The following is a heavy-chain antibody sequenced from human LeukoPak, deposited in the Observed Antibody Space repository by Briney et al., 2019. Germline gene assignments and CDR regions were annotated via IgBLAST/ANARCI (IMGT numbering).Heavy chain of an antibody. CDR2: ISAYNGNT. J-gene: IGHJ4*02. V-gene: IGHV1-18*01. CDR1: GYTFTSYG. Sequence: GASVKASCKASGYTFTSYGISWVRQAPGQGLEWMGWISAYNGNTNYAQKHQGRVTMTTDTSTSTAYMELRSLRADDTAVYYCARDDYYDSSGYYSFDYWGQGTLVTVSS. D-gene: IGHD3-22*01. CDR3: ARDDYYDSSGYYSFDY.